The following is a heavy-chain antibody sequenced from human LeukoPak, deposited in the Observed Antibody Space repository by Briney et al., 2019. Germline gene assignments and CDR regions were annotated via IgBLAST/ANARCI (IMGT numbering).Heavy chain of an antibody. CDR3: ARRAGAYSHPYDY. CDR1: GFTFSSYG. CDR2: IRYDGSNK. J-gene: IGHJ4*02. V-gene: IGHV3-30*02. D-gene: IGHD4/OR15-4a*01. Sequence: GGSLRLSCAASGFTFSSYGMHWVRQAPGKGLEWVAFIRYDGSNKYYSDSVKGRFTISRDNSKNTLYLQMNSLRAEDTAVYYCARRAGAYSHPYDYWGQGTLVTVSS.